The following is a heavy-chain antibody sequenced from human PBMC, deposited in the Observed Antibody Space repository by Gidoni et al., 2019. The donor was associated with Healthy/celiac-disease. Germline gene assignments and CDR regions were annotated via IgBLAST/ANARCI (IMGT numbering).Heavy chain of an antibody. CDR2: ISCSGGST. CDR3: AKDLSFTMIVSGADY. CDR1: GFTFSSYA. Sequence: EVQLLESGGGLVQPGGSLRLSCAASGFTFSSYAMSWVRQAPGQGLGWVSAISCSGGSTYYADSVKGRFTISRDNSKNTLYLQMNSLSAEDTAVYYCAKDLSFTMIVSGADYWGQGTLVTVSS. V-gene: IGHV3-23*01. J-gene: IGHJ4*02. D-gene: IGHD3-22*01.